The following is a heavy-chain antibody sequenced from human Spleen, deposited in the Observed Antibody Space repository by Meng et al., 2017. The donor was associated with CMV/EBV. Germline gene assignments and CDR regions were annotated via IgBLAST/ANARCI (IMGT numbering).Heavy chain of an antibody. CDR2: IQYSGTT. V-gene: IGHV4-31*02. Sequence: SYWSWIRQHPGKGLEWIGCIQYSGTTYYNPSLKSRLTMSVDTSKNQFSLKLTSVTAADTAVYYCARAPREYSTSWAYYYYGMDVWGQGTMVTVSS. J-gene: IGHJ6*02. D-gene: IGHD6-13*01. CDR3: ARAPREYSTSWAYYYYGMDV. CDR1: SY.